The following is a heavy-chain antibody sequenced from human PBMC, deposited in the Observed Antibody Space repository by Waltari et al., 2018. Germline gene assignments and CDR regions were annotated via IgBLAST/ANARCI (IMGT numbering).Heavy chain of an antibody. V-gene: IGHV3-30*02. J-gene: IGHJ3*02. Sequence: QVQLVESGGGVVQPGGSLRLSCAASGFTFSSYGMHWVRQAPGKRLEWVAFIRYDGSNKDDADSVKGRVTISRDKSKNTRYMQMNSLRAEDTAGYCCAKDRDFWSGYPNALDIWGQGTMVTVSS. CDR1: GFTFSSYG. D-gene: IGHD3-3*01. CDR3: AKDRDFWSGYPNALDI. CDR2: IRYDGSNK.